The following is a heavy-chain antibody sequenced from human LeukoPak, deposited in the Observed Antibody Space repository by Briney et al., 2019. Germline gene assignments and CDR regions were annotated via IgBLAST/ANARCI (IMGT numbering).Heavy chain of an antibody. V-gene: IGHV4-31*01. CDR1: GGSISSGGYY. Sequence: PSETLSLTCTVSGGSISSGGYYWSWIRQHPGTGLEWIGYIHNSGSTYYNPSLKSPVSISVDTSKSHFSLRLSSVTAADTAVYYCARGEYYGSGSYYPGDYWGQGTLVTVSS. J-gene: IGHJ4*02. CDR2: IHNSGST. D-gene: IGHD3-10*01. CDR3: ARGEYYGSGSYYPGDY.